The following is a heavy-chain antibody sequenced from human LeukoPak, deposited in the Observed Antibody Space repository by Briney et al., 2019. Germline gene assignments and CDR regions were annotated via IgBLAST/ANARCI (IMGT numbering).Heavy chain of an antibody. J-gene: IGHJ5*02. D-gene: IGHD3-22*01. CDR1: GGSVSSNRFY. V-gene: IGHV4-39*07. CDR3: ARDPDYYDDSGYT. Sequence: MTSETLSLTCTVSGGSVSSNRFYWGWIRQPPGKGLDWIGSMYYNGGTYYNPSLKSRVTISADTYKNQVSLKLSPVTAADTAVYYCARDPDYYDDSGYTWGQGTLVTVSS. CDR2: MYYNGGT.